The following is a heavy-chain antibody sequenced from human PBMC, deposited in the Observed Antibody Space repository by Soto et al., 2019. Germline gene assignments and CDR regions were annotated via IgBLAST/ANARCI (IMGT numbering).Heavy chain of an antibody. J-gene: IGHJ3*02. CDR3: AREGGYDTFDI. CDR1: GFTFSTYE. CDR2: ISSSGSTK. V-gene: IGHV3-48*03. Sequence: EAQLVESGGGLVQPGGSLRLSCAASGFTFSTYEMNWVRQAPGKGLEWVSYISSSGSTKYYADSVEGRFTISRDIVKNSLYLQMNSLRAEDTAVYYCAREGGYDTFDIGGQGTMVTVSS. D-gene: IGHD5-12*01.